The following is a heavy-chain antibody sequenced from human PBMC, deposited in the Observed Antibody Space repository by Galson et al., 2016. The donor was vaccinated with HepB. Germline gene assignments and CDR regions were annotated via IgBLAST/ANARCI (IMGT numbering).Heavy chain of an antibody. V-gene: IGHV3-72*01. Sequence: SLRLSCAASGFSFSDHYMDWVRQAPGKGLEWVGRIRKRSNGYTTEYGAPVKGRFSVSRDDSENSMYLQMDSLKFEDTAVYYCARVTSFIRNIGTLDLWGRGTLVTVSS. CDR2: IRKRSNGYTT. CDR3: ARVTSFIRNIGTLDL. J-gene: IGHJ3*01. CDR1: GFSFSDHY. D-gene: IGHD2/OR15-2a*01.